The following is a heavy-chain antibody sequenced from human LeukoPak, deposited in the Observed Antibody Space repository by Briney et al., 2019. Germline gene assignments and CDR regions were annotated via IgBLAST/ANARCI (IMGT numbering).Heavy chain of an antibody. D-gene: IGHD3-3*01. CDR2: INHSGST. V-gene: IGHV4-34*01. CDR3: ASRVLRFLEWLFPLTSSGYGMDV. Sequence: GSLRLSCAASGFTFSSYAMSWIRQPPGKGLEWIGEINHSGSTNYNPSLKSRVTISVDTSKNQFSLKLSSVTAADTAVYYCASRVLRFLEWLFPLTSSGYGMDVWGQGTTVTVSS. J-gene: IGHJ6*02. CDR1: GFTFSSYA.